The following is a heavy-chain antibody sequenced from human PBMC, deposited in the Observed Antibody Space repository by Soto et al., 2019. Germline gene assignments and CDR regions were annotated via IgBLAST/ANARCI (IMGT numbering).Heavy chain of an antibody. V-gene: IGHV3-23*01. CDR1: GFTFSHYA. D-gene: IGHD2-15*01. Sequence: EVQLLESGGGLVQPGGSLRLSCVASGFTFSHYAITWVRQAPGKGLEWVSTISNSAIDTSFADSVKGRFTISRDNSKNTLYLQMNSLRAEDTAIYHCAKEFFCSATSCQTWVEGYGLDVWGQGTTVTVS. CDR3: AKEFFCSATSCQTWVEGYGLDV. J-gene: IGHJ6*02. CDR2: ISNSAIDT.